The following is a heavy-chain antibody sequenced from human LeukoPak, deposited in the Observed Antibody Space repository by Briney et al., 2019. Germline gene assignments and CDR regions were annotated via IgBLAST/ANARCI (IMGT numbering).Heavy chain of an antibody. D-gene: IGHD5-24*01. CDR1: GFTFSSYS. CDR3: ARDPGEMATITWGNYFDY. CDR2: ISSSSSYI. Sequence: GGSLRLSCAASGFTFSSYSMNWVRQAPGKGLEWVSSISSSSSYIHYADSVKGRFTISRDNAKNSLYLQMNSLRAEDTAVYYCARDPGEMATITWGNYFDYWGQGTLVTVSS. V-gene: IGHV3-21*01. J-gene: IGHJ4*02.